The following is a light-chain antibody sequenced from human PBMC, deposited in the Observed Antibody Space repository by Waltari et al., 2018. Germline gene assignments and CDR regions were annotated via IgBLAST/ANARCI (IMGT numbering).Light chain of an antibody. CDR2: GAS. J-gene: IGKJ2*01. V-gene: IGKV3-20*01. Sequence: IVLTQSPGTLSLSPGDRASLSCKASQSLGKNYLACYQHKPGQAPRLLIYGASSRAAGIPDWFSGSGSGTDFTLTISRLEPEDFAVYYCQQYASSVLYTFGQGTKLEIK. CDR3: QQYASSVLYT. CDR1: QSLGKNY.